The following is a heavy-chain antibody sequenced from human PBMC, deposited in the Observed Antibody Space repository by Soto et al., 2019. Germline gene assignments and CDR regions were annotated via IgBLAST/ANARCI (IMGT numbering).Heavy chain of an antibody. Sequence: ASVKVSCKASGYTFTSYAMNWVRQAPGQGLEWTGWINTNTGNPTYAQGFTGRFVFSLDTSVSTAYLQICSLKAEDTAVYYCARARDCSSTSCSGGFDPWGQGTLVTVSS. J-gene: IGHJ5*02. V-gene: IGHV7-4-1*01. D-gene: IGHD2-2*01. CDR1: GYTFTSYA. CDR2: INTNTGNP. CDR3: ARARDCSSTSCSGGFDP.